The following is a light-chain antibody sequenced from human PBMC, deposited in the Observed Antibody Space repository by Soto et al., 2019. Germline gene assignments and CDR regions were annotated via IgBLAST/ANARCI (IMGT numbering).Light chain of an antibody. V-gene: IGLV2-14*01. CDR3: ISYSSSSTPGV. CDR1: TSDVGGHNY. Sequence: QSALTQPASVSGSPGQSITISCTGTTSDVGGHNYVSWYQQYPDKAPKLMVYEVINRPSGVSNRFSGSKSGNTASLTISGLQAEDDADYYCISYSSSSTPGVFGGGTKLTVL. J-gene: IGLJ3*02. CDR2: EVI.